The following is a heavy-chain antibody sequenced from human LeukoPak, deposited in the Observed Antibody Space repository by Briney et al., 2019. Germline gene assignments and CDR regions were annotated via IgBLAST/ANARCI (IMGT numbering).Heavy chain of an antibody. CDR2: INAGNGNT. V-gene: IGHV1-3*03. CDR1: GYTFTSNY. CDR3: ARDLKRLTSGWITAAAGDY. J-gene: IGHJ4*02. D-gene: IGHD6-19*01. Sequence: ASVKVSCKAFGYTFTSNYMHWVRQAPGQRLEWMGWINAGNGNTKYSQEFQGRVTITRDTSASTAYMELSSLRSEDMAVYYCARDLKRLTSGWITAAAGDYWGQGTLVTVSS.